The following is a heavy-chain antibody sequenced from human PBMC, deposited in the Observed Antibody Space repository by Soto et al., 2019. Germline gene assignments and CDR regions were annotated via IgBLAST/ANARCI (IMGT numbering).Heavy chain of an antibody. D-gene: IGHD3-10*01. CDR1: GLTVSSNY. CDR2: IYSDGTT. CDR3: ARAAGLY. Sequence: EVQLVESGGGLVQPGGSLLLSCAASGLTVSSNYMSWVRQAPGKGLEWLSVIYSDGTTYYGDSVKGRFTISRDNSKNTLYLQMTSLRAEDTAVYYCARAAGLYWGQGTLVSVSS. V-gene: IGHV3-66*01. J-gene: IGHJ4*02.